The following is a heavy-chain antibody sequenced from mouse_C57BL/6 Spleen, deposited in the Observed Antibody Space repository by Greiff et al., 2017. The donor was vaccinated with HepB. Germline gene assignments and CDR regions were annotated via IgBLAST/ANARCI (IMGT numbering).Heavy chain of an antibody. Sequence: VQRVESGPELVKPGASVKISCKASGYTFTVYYINWVKQRPGQGLEWIGWIYPGSGNTKYNEKFKGKATLTVDTSSSTAYMQLSSLTSEDSAVYFCARRGYYSNYDGFAYWGQGTLVTVSA. CDR2: IYPGSGNT. V-gene: IGHV1-84*01. D-gene: IGHD2-5*01. CDR3: ARRGYYSNYDGFAY. J-gene: IGHJ3*01. CDR1: GYTFTVYY.